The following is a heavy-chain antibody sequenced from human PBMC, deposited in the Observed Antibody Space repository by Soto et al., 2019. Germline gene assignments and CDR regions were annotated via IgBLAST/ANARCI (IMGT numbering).Heavy chain of an antibody. Sequence: EVQLVQSGAEVKKPGASLKISCKGSGYNFNTFWISWLRQMPGKGLEWMGRIDPSDSYSDYSPSFKGHVSISSDKSVTTAYLTWSSLKASDTAIYYCARLDGASPDALDFWGQGTVVTVSS. V-gene: IGHV5-10-1*03. CDR3: ARLDGASPDALDF. CDR2: IDPSDSYS. J-gene: IGHJ3*01. D-gene: IGHD2-2*01. CDR1: GYNFNTFW.